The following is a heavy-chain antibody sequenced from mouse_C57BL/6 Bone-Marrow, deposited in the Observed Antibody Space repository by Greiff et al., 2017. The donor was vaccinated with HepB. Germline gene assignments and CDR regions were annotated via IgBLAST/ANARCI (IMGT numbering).Heavy chain of an antibody. V-gene: IGHV1-82*01. CDR3: ARGGYEDY. CDR1: GYAFSSSW. CDR2: IYPGDGDT. D-gene: IGHD3-1*01. Sequence: QVQLKESGPELVKPGASVKISCKASGYAFSSSWMNWVKQRPGKGLEWIGRIYPGDGDTNYNGKFKGKATLTADKSSSTAYMQLSSLTSEDSAVYFCARGGYEDYWGQGTTLTVSS. J-gene: IGHJ2*01.